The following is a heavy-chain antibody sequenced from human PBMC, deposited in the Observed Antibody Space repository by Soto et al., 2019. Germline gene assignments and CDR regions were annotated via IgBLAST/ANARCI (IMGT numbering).Heavy chain of an antibody. CDR3: AKVLCSGGSCYSNSGFEH. CDR2: ISGSGGGT. V-gene: IGHV3-23*01. CDR1: GFTFSSYA. J-gene: IGHJ1*01. D-gene: IGHD2-15*01. Sequence: EVQLLESGGGLVQPGGSLRVSCAASGFTFSSYAMSWVRQAPVKGLEWVSAISGSGGGTYYAESVKGRFTVSRDSSKNTVYLKMNTVRAEVTAVYYCAKVLCSGGSCYSNSGFEHWGQGTLVTVSS.